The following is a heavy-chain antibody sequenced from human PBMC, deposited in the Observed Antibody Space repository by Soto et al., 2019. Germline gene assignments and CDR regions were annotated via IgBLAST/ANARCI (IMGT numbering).Heavy chain of an antibody. CDR1: GFTFDDYA. V-gene: IGHV3-20*04. Sequence: VQLVESGGGVVRPGGSLRLSCAASGFTFDDYAMIWVRQAPGKGLEWVSGINWNGGSTAYADSVKGRFTISRDNAKNSLYLQMSSLRAEDTALYYCAREDSSGYFQLEFWGQGTLVTVS. CDR2: INWNGGST. J-gene: IGHJ4*02. D-gene: IGHD3-22*01. CDR3: AREDSSGYFQLEF.